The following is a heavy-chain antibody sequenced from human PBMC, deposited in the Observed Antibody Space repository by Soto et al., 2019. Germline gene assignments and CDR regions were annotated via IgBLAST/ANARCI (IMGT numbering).Heavy chain of an antibody. D-gene: IGHD3-3*01. CDR3: ARDPDFWSGYFTSAFDI. Sequence: GGSLRLSCAASGLTFSSYWMHWVRQAPGKGLVWVSRINSDGSSTSYADSVKGRFTISRDNAKNTLYLQMNSLRAEDTAVYYCARDPDFWSGYFTSAFDIWGQGTMVTVSS. CDR1: GLTFSSYW. J-gene: IGHJ3*02. V-gene: IGHV3-74*01. CDR2: INSDGSST.